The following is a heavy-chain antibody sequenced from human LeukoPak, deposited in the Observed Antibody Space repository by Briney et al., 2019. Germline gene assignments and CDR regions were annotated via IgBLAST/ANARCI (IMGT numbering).Heavy chain of an antibody. CDR1: GFTFSSYP. Sequence: SGGSLRLSCAASGFTFSSYPLHWVRQAPGKGLEWVTLISYDGNKIYYAGSVKGRFTISRDNSKNTLYLQMNSLRAEDTAVYYCARDIRGELLDADAFDIWGQGTMVTVSS. V-gene: IGHV3-30-3*01. D-gene: IGHD1-26*01. J-gene: IGHJ3*02. CDR3: ARDIRGELLDADAFDI. CDR2: ISYDGNKI.